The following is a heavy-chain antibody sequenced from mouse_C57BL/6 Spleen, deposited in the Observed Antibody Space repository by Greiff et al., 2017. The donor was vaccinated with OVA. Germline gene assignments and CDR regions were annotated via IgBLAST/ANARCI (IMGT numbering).Heavy chain of an antibody. D-gene: IGHD2-4*01. CDR2: IYPRSGNT. CDR3: ARRYDYDGGYAMDY. Sequence: VQLQQSGAELARPGASVKLSCKASGYTFTSYGISWVKQRTGQGLEWIGEIYPRSGNTYYNEKFKGKATLTADKSSSTAYMELRSLTSEDSAVYFCARRYDYDGGYAMDYWGQGTSVTVSS. CDR1: GYTFTSYG. J-gene: IGHJ4*01. V-gene: IGHV1-81*01.